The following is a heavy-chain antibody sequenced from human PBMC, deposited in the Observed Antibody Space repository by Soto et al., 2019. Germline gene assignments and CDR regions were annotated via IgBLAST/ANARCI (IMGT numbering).Heavy chain of an antibody. J-gene: IGHJ3*01. CDR1: GGSFSGYF. V-gene: IGHV4-34*01. Sequence: SLTCAVYGGSFSGYFWNWIRQSPGKGLEWIGKVNHNGRNNYNPSLKSRVTISLDMSKNQISLKLTSVTAADTAVYYCARGGSSDWQVAFDFWGQGTMVIVSS. CDR3: ARGGSSDWQVAFDF. CDR2: VNHNGRN. D-gene: IGHD6-19*01.